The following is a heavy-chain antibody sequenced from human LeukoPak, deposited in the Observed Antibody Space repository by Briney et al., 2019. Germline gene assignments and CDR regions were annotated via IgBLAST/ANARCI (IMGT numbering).Heavy chain of an antibody. CDR1: GFPFSSYW. CDR2: IKQDGSKK. Sequence: PGGSLRLSCVASGFPFSSYWMTWVRQAPGKGLEWVANIKQDGSKKSYVDSVKGRFTISRDNAKNSLYLQMNSLRAEDTAVYYCAKDHIAAAGIGGYWGQGTLVTVSS. J-gene: IGHJ4*02. D-gene: IGHD6-13*01. CDR3: AKDHIAAAGIGGY. V-gene: IGHV3-7*03.